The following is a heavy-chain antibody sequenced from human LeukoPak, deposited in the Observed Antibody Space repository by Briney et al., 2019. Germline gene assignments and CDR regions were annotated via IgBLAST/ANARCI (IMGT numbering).Heavy chain of an antibody. CDR1: GYTFTGYY. D-gene: IGHD6-19*01. Sequence: ASVKVSCKASGYTFTGYYMHWVRQAPGQGLEWMGWINPNSGGTNYAQKFQGRVTMTRDTSISIAYMELSRLRSDDTAVYYCARAHDSSGWYVFGYWGQGTLVTVSS. J-gene: IGHJ4*02. CDR2: INPNSGGT. CDR3: ARAHDSSGWYVFGY. V-gene: IGHV1-2*02.